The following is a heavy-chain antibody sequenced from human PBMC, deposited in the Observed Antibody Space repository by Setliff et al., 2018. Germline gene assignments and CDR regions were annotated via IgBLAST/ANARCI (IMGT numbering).Heavy chain of an antibody. V-gene: IGHV4-31*02. CDR2: IYYSGST. D-gene: IGHD1-26*01. CDR3: ARDRLLVGARYAMDV. CDR1: GGSISSGGYY. Sequence: TVSGGSISSGGYYWSWIRQHPGKGLEWIGYIYYSGSTYYNPSLKSRVTISVDTSKNQFSLKLSSVTAADTAVYYCARDRLLVGARYAMDVWGKGTTVTVSS. J-gene: IGHJ6*03.